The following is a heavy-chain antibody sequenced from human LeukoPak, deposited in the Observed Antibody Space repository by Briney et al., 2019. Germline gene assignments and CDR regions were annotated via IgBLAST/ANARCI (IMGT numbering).Heavy chain of an antibody. J-gene: IGHJ5*02. CDR1: GYTFTSYG. D-gene: IGHD3-9*01. CDR2: ISAYNGNT. Sequence: ASVKVSCKASGYTFTSYGTSWVRQAPGQGLEWMGWISAYNGNTNYTQKLQGRVTMTTDTSTSTAYMELRSLRSDDTAVYYCARGHRITIFYALEVDSWFDPWGQGTLVTVSS. V-gene: IGHV1-18*01. CDR3: ARGHRITIFYALEVDSWFDP.